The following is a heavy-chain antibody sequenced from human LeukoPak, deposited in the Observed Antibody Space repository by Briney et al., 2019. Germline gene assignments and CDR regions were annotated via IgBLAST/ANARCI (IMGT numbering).Heavy chain of an antibody. CDR1: GYTFTSYA. CDR2: INTNTGNP. CDR3: ARTLKQQLYYYYYMDV. J-gene: IGHJ6*03. Sequence: GASVKVSCKASGYTFTSYAMNWVRQAPGQGLEWMGWINTNTGNPTYAQGFTGRFVFPLDTSVSTAYLQISSLKAEDTAVYYCARTLKQQLYYYYYMDVWGKGTTVTVSS. V-gene: IGHV7-4-1*02. D-gene: IGHD6-13*01.